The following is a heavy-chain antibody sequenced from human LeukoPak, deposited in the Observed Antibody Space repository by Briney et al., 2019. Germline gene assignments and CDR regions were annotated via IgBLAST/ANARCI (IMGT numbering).Heavy chain of an antibody. CDR3: ARGPITMIVVLGT. V-gene: IGHV3-30-3*01. D-gene: IGHD3-22*01. Sequence: PGRSLRLSCAASGFTFSSYAMHWVRQAPGKGLEWVAVISYDGSNKYYADSVKGRFTISRDNSKNTLYLQMNSLRAEDTAVYYCARGPITMIVVLGTWGQGTLVTVSS. J-gene: IGHJ5*02. CDR1: GFTFSSYA. CDR2: ISYDGSNK.